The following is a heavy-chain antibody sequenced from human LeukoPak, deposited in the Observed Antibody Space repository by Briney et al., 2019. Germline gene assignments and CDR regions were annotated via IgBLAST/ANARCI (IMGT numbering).Heavy chain of an antibody. J-gene: IGHJ6*03. D-gene: IGHD5-18*01. CDR3: ARDPREAAMAPYYYYYMDV. CDR1: VGTLSSYA. CDR2: IIPIFDTA. Sequence: TVSLSREASVGTLSSYAVSWVPGARRQALEWRGGIIPIFDTAHYRQTFQGRVTITTDESTSTAYLALSSLRSEHTAGYYCARDPREAAMAPYYYYYMDVGGKGTTVTVP. V-gene: IGHV1-69*05.